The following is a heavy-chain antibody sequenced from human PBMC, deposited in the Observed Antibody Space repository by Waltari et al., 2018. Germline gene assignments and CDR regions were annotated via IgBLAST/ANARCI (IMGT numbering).Heavy chain of an antibody. CDR3: ARDKGP. CDR2: IDRGGST. CDR1: GFSVSSNY. Sequence: EVQLVETGGGLSQPGGSVRLSCAASGFSVSSNYMSWVRHVPGKGLEWVSVIDRGGSTYYADSVKGRFTISRDNSKNTLHLQMNSLRADDTAVYYCARDKGPWGQGTLVTVSS. V-gene: IGHV3-53*02. J-gene: IGHJ5*02.